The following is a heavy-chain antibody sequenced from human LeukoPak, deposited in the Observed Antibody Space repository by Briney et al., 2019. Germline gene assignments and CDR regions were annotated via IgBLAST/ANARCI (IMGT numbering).Heavy chain of an antibody. J-gene: IGHJ6*03. CDR1: GFTVSSNY. D-gene: IGHD2-15*01. Sequence: PGGSLRLSCTASGFTVSSNYMSWVRQAPGKGLEWVSLIYSGGRTYLADSVKGRFTISRDNSKNTLYLQMNSLRAEDSAVYYCASKLGSYCSGSNCRNYYYYMDVWGKGTTVTVSS. CDR3: ASKLGSYCSGSNCRNYYYYMDV. V-gene: IGHV3-53*01. CDR2: IYSGGRT.